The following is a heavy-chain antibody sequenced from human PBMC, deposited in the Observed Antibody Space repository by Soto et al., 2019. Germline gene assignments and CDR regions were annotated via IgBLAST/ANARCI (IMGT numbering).Heavy chain of an antibody. CDR1: GFTFSNYV. CDR2: MSGSGDRT. V-gene: IGHV3-23*01. J-gene: IGHJ6*02. Sequence: EVQVLESGGGLVQPGGSLRLSCAASGFTFSNYVMSWVRQAPGKGLEWVSGMSGSGDRTDYADSVKGRFTISRDNSKNTLYLQMNSLRAEDTAVYYCAKDLCRGYYCPYYQYGMDVWGQGTTVTVSS. D-gene: IGHD3-22*01. CDR3: AKDLCRGYYCPYYQYGMDV.